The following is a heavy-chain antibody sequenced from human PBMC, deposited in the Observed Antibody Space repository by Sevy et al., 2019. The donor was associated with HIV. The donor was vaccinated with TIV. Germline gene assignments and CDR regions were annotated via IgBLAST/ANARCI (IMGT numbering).Heavy chain of an antibody. J-gene: IGHJ3*02. V-gene: IGHV3-23*01. CDR1: GFTISSYA. Sequence: GGSLRLSCAASGFTISSYAMSWVRQAPGKGLEWVSTISGSGGSTYYADSVKGRFTISRDNSKNTLYLQMNSLRAEDTAVYYCAKVWAAGGAFDIWGQGTMVTVSS. CDR3: AKVWAAGGAFDI. CDR2: ISGSGGST. D-gene: IGHD6-13*01.